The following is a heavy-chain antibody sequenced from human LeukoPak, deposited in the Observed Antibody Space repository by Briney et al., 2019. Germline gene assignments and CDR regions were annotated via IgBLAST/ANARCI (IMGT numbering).Heavy chain of an antibody. CDR1: GFTFSSYG. Sequence: PGRSLRLSCAASGFTFSSYGMHWVRQAPGKGRGWGAVIWYEGSNKYYADSVKGRFTISRDNSKNTLYLQINSLRAEDTAVYYCAKDPGQQLVRYYFDYWGQGTLVTVSS. J-gene: IGHJ4*02. D-gene: IGHD6-13*01. CDR3: AKDPGQQLVRYYFDY. V-gene: IGHV3-33*06. CDR2: IWYEGSNK.